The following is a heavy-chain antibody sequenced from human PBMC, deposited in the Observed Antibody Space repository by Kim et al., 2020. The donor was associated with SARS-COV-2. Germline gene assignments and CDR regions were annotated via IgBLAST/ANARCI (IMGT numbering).Heavy chain of an antibody. D-gene: IGHD3-22*01. CDR2: IYYSGST. V-gene: IGHV4-59*12. Sequence: SETLSLTCTVYGGSISGFFWNWIRQPPGKGLEWIGYIYYSGSTNYNPSLESRVTISVDTSKNQVSLKLRSVTAADTAVYYCARGWGDTDSSGYFACWGQG. J-gene: IGHJ1*01. CDR1: GGSISGFF. CDR3: ARGWGDTDSSGYFAC.